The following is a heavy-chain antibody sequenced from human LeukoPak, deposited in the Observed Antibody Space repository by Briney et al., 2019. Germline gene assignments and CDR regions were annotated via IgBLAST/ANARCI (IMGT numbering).Heavy chain of an antibody. CDR1: GGSFSGYY. D-gene: IGHD1-7*01. Sequence: SSETLSLTCAVYGGSFSGYYWSWIRQPPGKGLEWIGEINHSGYTNYNPSLKSRVTILVDTSKKHFSLNLSSVTAADTAVYYCARLYKWNYGFDYWGQGTLVTVSS. CDR2: INHSGYT. CDR3: ARLYKWNYGFDY. V-gene: IGHV4-34*01. J-gene: IGHJ4*02.